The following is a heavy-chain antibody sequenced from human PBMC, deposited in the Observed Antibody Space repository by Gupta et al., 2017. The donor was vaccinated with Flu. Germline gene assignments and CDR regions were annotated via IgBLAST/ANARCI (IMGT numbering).Heavy chain of an antibody. CDR2: ISGSGGST. D-gene: IGHD3-9*01. CDR3: AKAPRHLYDILTGDYYYGMDV. V-gene: IGHV3-23*01. Sequence: EVQLLESGGGLVQPGGSLRLSCAASGFTFSSYAMSWVRQAPGKGLEWVSAISGSGGSTYYADSVKGRFTISRDNSKNTLYLQMNSLRVEDTAVYYCAKAPRHLYDILTGDYYYGMDVWGQGTTVTVAS. CDR1: GFTFSSYA. J-gene: IGHJ6*02.